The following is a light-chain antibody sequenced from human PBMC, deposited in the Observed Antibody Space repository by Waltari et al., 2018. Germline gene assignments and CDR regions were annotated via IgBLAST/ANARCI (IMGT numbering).Light chain of an antibody. CDR1: SSNFGAGFD. CDR3: QSYDNILSAAI. V-gene: IGLV1-40*01. CDR2: VNS. Sequence: QSVLTQPPSVSGDPGQRVTISCTGSSSNFGAGFDVHWYQQLPGTAPKLLIYVNSNRHSGVPDRFSGSKSGTSASLAIAGLQAEEEADYYCQSYDNILSAAIFGGGTKLTVL. J-gene: IGLJ2*01.